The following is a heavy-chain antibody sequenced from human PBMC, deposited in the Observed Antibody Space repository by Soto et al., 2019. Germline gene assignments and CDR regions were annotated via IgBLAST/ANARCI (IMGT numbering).Heavy chain of an antibody. J-gene: IGHJ4*02. CDR3: ARGSRRGGSGWIDY. D-gene: IGHD6-19*01. CDR2: IGTAGDT. V-gene: IGHV3-13*04. CDR1: GFTFSHYD. Sequence: EVQLVESGGGLVQPGGSLRLSCAASGFTFSHYDIHWVRQATGKGLEWVSAIGTAGDTYYPGSVKGRFTISRENAKNSLDLQMNILRAGDTAVYFCARGSRRGGSGWIDYWGQGTLVTVSS.